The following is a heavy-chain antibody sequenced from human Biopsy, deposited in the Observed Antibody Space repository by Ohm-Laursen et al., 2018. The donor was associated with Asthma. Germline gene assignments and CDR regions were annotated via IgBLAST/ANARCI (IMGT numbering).Heavy chain of an antibody. D-gene: IGHD3-3*01. Sequence: SETLSLTCSIYALSVRDYYWTWVRQSPGKGLEWIGESDHRGSTKVSPTLKSRVTISKDTSAFNFSLKVRSVTATDTAIYYCAGGPEWSGLDVWGQGTTVTVS. CDR1: ALSVRDYY. CDR2: SDHRGST. V-gene: IGHV4-34*01. CDR3: AGGPEWSGLDV. J-gene: IGHJ6*02.